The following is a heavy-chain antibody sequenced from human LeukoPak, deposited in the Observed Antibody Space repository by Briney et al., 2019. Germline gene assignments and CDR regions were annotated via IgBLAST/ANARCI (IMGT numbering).Heavy chain of an antibody. V-gene: IGHV1-3*01. CDR2: INAGNGNT. CDR3: ARGLDYGGDH. J-gene: IGHJ5*02. Sequence: VASVKVSCKASGYTFTSYAMHWVRQAPGQGLEWMGWINAGNGNTKYSQNFQGRVTITRDTSASTAYMELSSLRSEDTAVYYCARGLDYGGDHWGQGTLVTVSS. D-gene: IGHD4-23*01. CDR1: GYTFTSYA.